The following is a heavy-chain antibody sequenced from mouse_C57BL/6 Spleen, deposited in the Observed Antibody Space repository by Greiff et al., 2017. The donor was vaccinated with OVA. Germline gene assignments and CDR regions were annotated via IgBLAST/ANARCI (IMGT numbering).Heavy chain of an antibody. CDR3: ARSLTCFDY. Sequence: QVQLQQSGPELVKPGASVKISCKASGYAFSSSWMNWVKQRPGKGLEWIGRIYPGDGDTNYNGKFKGKATLTADKSSSTAYMQLSSLTSEDSAVYFCARSLTCFDYWGQGTTLTVSS. D-gene: IGHD4-1*01. J-gene: IGHJ2*01. CDR2: IYPGDGDT. V-gene: IGHV1-82*01. CDR1: GYAFSSSW.